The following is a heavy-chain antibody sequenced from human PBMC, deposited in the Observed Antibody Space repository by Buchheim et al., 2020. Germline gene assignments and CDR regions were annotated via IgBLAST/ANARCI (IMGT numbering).Heavy chain of an antibody. CDR3: TRGCSYDCRTSDYGMDV. J-gene: IGHJ6*02. CDR1: GFTFDISW. D-gene: IGHD3-16*01. V-gene: IGHV3-74*01. CDR2: INDDGSET. Sequence: VQLVESGGDLVQPGGSLRVSCVASGFTFDISWMHWVRQVPGKGMVWVSRINDDGSETTYADSVKGRFTTSRDNAKNTLYLEMNTLRAEETGIYYCTRGCSYDCRTSDYGMDVWGQGTT.